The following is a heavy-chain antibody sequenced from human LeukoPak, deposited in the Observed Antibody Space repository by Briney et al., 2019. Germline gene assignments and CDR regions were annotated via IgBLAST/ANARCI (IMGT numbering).Heavy chain of an antibody. D-gene: IGHD3-16*01. J-gene: IGHJ4*02. Sequence: GGSLRLSCAASGFTVSNNYMSWVRQAPGKGLEWVSVIYSGDNTYYVESVKGRFTISRDNSKNTLFLQMNRLRAEDTAVYYCAGRRVLDAFFDYWGQGTLVTGFS. CDR2: IYSGDNT. V-gene: IGHV3-66*02. CDR1: GFTVSNNY. CDR3: AGRRVLDAFFDY.